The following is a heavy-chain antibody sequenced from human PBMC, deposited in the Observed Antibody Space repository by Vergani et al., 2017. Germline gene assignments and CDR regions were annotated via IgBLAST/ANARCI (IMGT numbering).Heavy chain of an antibody. CDR1: GFTLSNYD. CDR2: IQFDGSNQ. CDR3: AKHFRAWSIDY. Sequence: QVQLVESGGGVVQRGGSLRLSCATSGFTLSNYDMQWIRQGPGKGLEFVAFIQFDGSNQYYADSVKGRFTLSRDFTKNTLYLQMNSLRNDDTATYYCAKHFRAWSIDYWGQGTQVIVSS. D-gene: IGHD3-3*01. V-gene: IGHV3-30*02. J-gene: IGHJ4*02.